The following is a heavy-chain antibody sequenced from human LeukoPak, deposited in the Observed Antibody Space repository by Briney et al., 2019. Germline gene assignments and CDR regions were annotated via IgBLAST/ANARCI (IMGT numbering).Heavy chain of an antibody. J-gene: IGHJ5*02. V-gene: IGHV1-69*13. CDR2: IIPIFGTA. CDR3: ARTILYCSGGSCYYNWFDP. D-gene: IGHD2-15*01. CDR1: GGTFSSHA. Sequence: SVKVSCKASGGTFSSHAISWVRQAPGQGLEWMGGIIPIFGTANYAQKFQGRVTITADESTSTAYMELSSLRSEDTAVYYCARTILYCSGGSCYYNWFDPWGQGTLVTVSS.